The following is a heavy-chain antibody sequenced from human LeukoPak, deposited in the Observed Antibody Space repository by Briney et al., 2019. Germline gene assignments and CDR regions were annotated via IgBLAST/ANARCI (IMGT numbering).Heavy chain of an antibody. CDR3: ARDKSSRIVGAIKLGY. D-gene: IGHD1-26*01. V-gene: IGHV3-7*01. CDR2: IKKDGSEK. J-gene: IGHJ4*02. CDR1: GFTFSDYW. Sequence: QPGGSLTLSCAVSGFTFSDYWMSWVRQAPGKGLEWVGHIKKDGSEKYYVDSVKGRFTISRDNAKNSLYLQMTCLRAEDTAVYYCARDKSSRIVGAIKLGYWGQGNLVTVSS.